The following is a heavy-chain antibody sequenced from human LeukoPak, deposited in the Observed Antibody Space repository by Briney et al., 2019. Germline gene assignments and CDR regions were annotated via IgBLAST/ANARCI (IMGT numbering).Heavy chain of an antibody. CDR2: IYYSGST. CDR1: GGSISSYY. CDR3: ARVGGGYSSFDY. Sequence: SETLSLTCTVSGGSISSYYWSWIRQPPGKGLEWIGYIYYSGSTNYSPSLKSRVSISVDKSKNQITLNLTSVTAADTAVYYCARVGGGYSSFDYWGPGTLVTVSS. V-gene: IGHV4-59*12. J-gene: IGHJ4*02. D-gene: IGHD2-15*01.